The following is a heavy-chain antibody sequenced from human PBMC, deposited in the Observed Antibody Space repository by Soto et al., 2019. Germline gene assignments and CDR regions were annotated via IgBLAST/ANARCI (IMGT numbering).Heavy chain of an antibody. Sequence: EASVKVSCKASGDTFISYAISWVRQAPGQGLEWMGGIIPIFGTANYAQKFQGRVTITADKSTSTAYMELSSLRSEDTAVYYCARDSDWFDPWGQGTLATASS. CDR2: IIPIFGTA. V-gene: IGHV1-69*06. CDR3: ARDSDWFDP. CDR1: GDTFISYA. J-gene: IGHJ5*02.